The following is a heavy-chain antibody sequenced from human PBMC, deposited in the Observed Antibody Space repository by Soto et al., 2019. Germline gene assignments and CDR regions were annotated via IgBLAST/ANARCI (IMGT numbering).Heavy chain of an antibody. Sequence: PSETLSLTCTVSGGPISSGGYYWSWIRQHPGKGLEWIGYIYYSGSTYYNPSLKSRVTISVDTSKNQFSLKLSSVTAADTAVYYCARGIAARPGYYYYYYGMDVWGQGTTVTVSS. CDR2: IYYSGST. J-gene: IGHJ6*02. V-gene: IGHV4-31*03. D-gene: IGHD6-6*01. CDR1: GGPISSGGYY. CDR3: ARGIAARPGYYYYYYGMDV.